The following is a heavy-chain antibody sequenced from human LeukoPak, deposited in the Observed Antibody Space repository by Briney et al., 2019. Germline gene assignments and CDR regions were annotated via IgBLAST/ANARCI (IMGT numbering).Heavy chain of an antibody. V-gene: IGHV3-30*18. D-gene: IGHD2-21*02. CDR1: GFTVSSNY. Sequence: QTGGSLRLSCAASGFTVSSNYMSWVRQAPGKGLEWVAVISYDGSNKYYADSVKGRFTISRDNSKNTLYLQMNSLRAEDTAVYYCAKGRGGDRKYYFDYWGQGTLVTVSS. J-gene: IGHJ4*02. CDR2: ISYDGSNK. CDR3: AKGRGGDRKYYFDY.